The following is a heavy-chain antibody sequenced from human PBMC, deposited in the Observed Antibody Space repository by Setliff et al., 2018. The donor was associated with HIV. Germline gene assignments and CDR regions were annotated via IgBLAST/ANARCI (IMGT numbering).Heavy chain of an antibody. CDR2: INPSGGST. V-gene: IGHV1-46*01. CDR3: ARGGYSSSWWNYGMDV. J-gene: IGHJ6*02. D-gene: IGHD6-13*01. CDR1: GYTFTSYY. Sequence: ASVKVSCKASGYTFTSYYMHWVRQAPGQGLEWMGIINPSGGSTSYAQKFQGRVTMTRNTSISTVYMELNSLTSEDTAVYYCARGGYSSSWWNYGMDVWGQGTTVTVSS.